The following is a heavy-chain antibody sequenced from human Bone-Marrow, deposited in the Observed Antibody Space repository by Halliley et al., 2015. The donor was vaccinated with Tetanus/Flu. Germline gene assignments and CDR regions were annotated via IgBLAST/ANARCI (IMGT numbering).Heavy chain of an antibody. Sequence: GWGANVKQGGRGGPYVDSVKGRFTISRDDAKSSLYLEVNSLKAEDTAVYYCARTLNAGYLDYWGQGTLATVSS. J-gene: IGHJ4*02. CDR3: ARTLNAGYLDY. V-gene: IGHV3-7*03. CDR2: VKQGGRGG.